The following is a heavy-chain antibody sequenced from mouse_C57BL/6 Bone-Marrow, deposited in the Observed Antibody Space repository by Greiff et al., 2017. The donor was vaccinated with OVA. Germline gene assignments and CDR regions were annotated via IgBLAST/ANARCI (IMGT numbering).Heavy chain of an antibody. D-gene: IGHD2-3*01. V-gene: IGHV5-2*01. CDR1: EYEFPSHD. Sequence: EVQLVESGGGLVQPGESLKLSCESNEYEFPSHDMSWVRKTPEKRLELVAAITSDGGSTYYPDTMERRFIIARDNTKKTLYLQMSSLRAEDTAWYYCARQWGDGYYVPGFAYWGQGTLGTVSA. CDR3: ARQWGDGYYVPGFAY. J-gene: IGHJ3*01. CDR2: ITSDGGST.